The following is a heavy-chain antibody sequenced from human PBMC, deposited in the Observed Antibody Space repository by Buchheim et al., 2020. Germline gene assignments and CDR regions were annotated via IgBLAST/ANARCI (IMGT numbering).Heavy chain of an antibody. Sequence: EVQLLESGGGLVQPGGSLRLSCAASGFTFSSYAMSWVRQAPGKGLEWVSAISGSGGSTYYADSVTGRFTISRDHSKNTLYLLMNSLRAEDTAVYYCAKALLSDYYDSSGYYYSPFDYWGQGTL. J-gene: IGHJ4*02. V-gene: IGHV3-23*01. CDR3: AKALLSDYYDSSGYYYSPFDY. CDR1: GFTFSSYA. CDR2: ISGSGGST. D-gene: IGHD3-22*01.